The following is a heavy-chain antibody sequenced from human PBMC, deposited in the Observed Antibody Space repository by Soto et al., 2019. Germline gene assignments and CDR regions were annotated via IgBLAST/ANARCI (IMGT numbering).Heavy chain of an antibody. D-gene: IGHD2-15*01. CDR2: IRSKANNYAT. V-gene: IGHV3-73*01. CDR3: NTPSRASCSGGNCYDY. Sequence: PGGSLRLSXAASGFTFSGSAVHWVRQASGKGLEWVGRIRSKANNYATTYGAPVKGRFTISRDDSKNTAYLQMDSLKTEDTAVYFCNTPSRASCSGGNCYDYWGQGTLVTVSS. CDR1: GFTFSGSA. J-gene: IGHJ4*02.